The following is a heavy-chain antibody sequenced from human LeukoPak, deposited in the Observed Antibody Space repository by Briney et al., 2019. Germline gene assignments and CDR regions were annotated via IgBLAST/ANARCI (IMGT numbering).Heavy chain of an antibody. D-gene: IGHD3-10*01. CDR3: ARASAPPLLWFGDRVAWFDP. Sequence: PSETLSLTCTVSGGSISSYYRSWIRQPPGKGLEWIGYIYYSGSTNYNPSLKSRVTISVDTSKNQFSLKLSSVTAADTAVYYCARASAPPLLWFGDRVAWFDPWGQATLVTVSS. CDR1: GGSISSYY. V-gene: IGHV4-59*01. J-gene: IGHJ5*02. CDR2: IYYSGST.